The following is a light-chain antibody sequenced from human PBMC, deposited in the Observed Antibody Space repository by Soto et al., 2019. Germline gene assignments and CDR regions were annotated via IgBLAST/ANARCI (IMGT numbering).Light chain of an antibody. CDR3: QQYNSYSS. J-gene: IGKJ3*01. Sequence: EIVMAQSPATLSVSPGERATLSCRASQSVSSNLAWYQQKPGQAPRLLIYGASTRATGIPARFSGSGSGTEFTLTISSLQSDDFATYYCQQYNSYSSFGPGTKVDIK. V-gene: IGKV3-15*01. CDR1: QSVSSN. CDR2: GAS.